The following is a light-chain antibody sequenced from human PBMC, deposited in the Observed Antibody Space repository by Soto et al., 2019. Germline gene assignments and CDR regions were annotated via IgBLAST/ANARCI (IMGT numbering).Light chain of an antibody. CDR1: QILLHITGETF. J-gene: IGKJ5*01. V-gene: IGKV2D-29*02. CDR2: EVS. CDR3: MQSTQLPPT. Sequence: DVVMTQTPLSLSVAPGQPASISCKSIQILLHITGETFLFWYLQKPGQSPQLLIYEVSTRVSGVPDRFSGSGSGTDFTLEISRVETDDVGIYYCMQSTQLPPTFGQGTRLEIK.